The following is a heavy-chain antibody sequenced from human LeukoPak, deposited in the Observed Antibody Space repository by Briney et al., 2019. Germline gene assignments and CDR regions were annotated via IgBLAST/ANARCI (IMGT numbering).Heavy chain of an antibody. J-gene: IGHJ3*02. CDR2: ISGSSGST. D-gene: IGHD3-3*01. Sequence: QTGGSLRLSCTASGFTFSSYVMSWVRQAPGKGLEWVSAISGSSGSTYYADSVKGRFTISRDNSKNTLYLQMNSLRAEDTAVYYCAKDPNFPHAFDIWGQGTMVTVSS. V-gene: IGHV3-23*01. CDR3: AKDPNFPHAFDI. CDR1: GFTFSSYV.